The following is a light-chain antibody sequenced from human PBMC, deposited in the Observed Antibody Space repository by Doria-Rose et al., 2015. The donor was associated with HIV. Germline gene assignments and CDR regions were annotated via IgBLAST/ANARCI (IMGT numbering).Light chain of an antibody. V-gene: IGKV3-20*01. CDR2: DGS. Sequence: TQSPGTLSLSPGERATLSCRASQSFSSTYLAWYQQKPGQAPSLLIYDGSTRATGIPDRFSASGPGTDFTLTINGLEPEDFALYYCHQYGTSWTFGQGTKVEI. CDR1: QSFSSTY. J-gene: IGKJ1*01. CDR3: HQYGTSWT.